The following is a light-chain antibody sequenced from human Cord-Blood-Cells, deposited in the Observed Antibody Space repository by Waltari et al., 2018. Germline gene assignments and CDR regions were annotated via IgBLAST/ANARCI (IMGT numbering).Light chain of an antibody. CDR3: QQYNNWPPWT. CDR2: GAS. CDR1: QSVSSN. V-gene: IGKV3-15*01. J-gene: IGKJ1*01. Sequence: IVMTQSPATLSVSPGERATLSCRASQSVSSNLAGYQQKPGQAPRLLIYGASTRATGIPARFIGSGSGTEFTLTISSLQSEDFAVYYCQQYNNWPPWTFGQGTKVEIK.